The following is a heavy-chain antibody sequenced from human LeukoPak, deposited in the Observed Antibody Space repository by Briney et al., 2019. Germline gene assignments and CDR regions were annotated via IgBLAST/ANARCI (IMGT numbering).Heavy chain of an antibody. V-gene: IGHV3-66*01. Sequence: PGGSLRLSCAGADLMVTNNYMSWVRQAPGKGLEWVSVIHSGGSIHYGDSAKGRFIISRDSSRNTLYLQMNSLRAEDTAVYYCARGKGGRLTYAFDIWGQGTTVTVSS. CDR1: DLMVTNNY. CDR3: ARGKGGRLTYAFDI. D-gene: IGHD5-12*01. J-gene: IGHJ3*02. CDR2: IHSGGSI.